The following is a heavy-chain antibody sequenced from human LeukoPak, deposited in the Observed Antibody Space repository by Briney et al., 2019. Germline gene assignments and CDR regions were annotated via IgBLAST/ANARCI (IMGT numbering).Heavy chain of an antibody. V-gene: IGHV3-48*03. CDR3: DTRPRY. J-gene: IGHJ4*02. CDR2: ISNSGNTI. D-gene: IGHD2-2*01. Sequence: PGGSLRLSCVGSGLTFGSYDMNWVRQAPGKGLEWISYISNSGNTIYYADSVKGRFTISRDNAKNSLYLQMNSLRAEDTVVYYWDTRPRYWGQGTLVTVSS. CDR1: GLTFGSYD.